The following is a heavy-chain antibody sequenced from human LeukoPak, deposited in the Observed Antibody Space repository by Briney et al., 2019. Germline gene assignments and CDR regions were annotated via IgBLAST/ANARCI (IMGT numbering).Heavy chain of an antibody. D-gene: IGHD3-10*02. V-gene: IGHV3-23*01. J-gene: IGHJ4*02. CDR1: GFPFSDFS. CDR2: TNSGGTTT. CDR3: AKQSYARSLGE. Sequence: GGSLRLSCATSGFPFSDFSMTWVRQAPGKGLEWISATNSGGTTTYYAESVKGRFTISRDNFKNALYLQMSSLRVEDTAIYYCAKQSYARSLGEGGPGTLVTVSS.